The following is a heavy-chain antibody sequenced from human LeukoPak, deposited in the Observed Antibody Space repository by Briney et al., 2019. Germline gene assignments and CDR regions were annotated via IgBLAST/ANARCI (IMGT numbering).Heavy chain of an antibody. J-gene: IGHJ5*02. D-gene: IGHD1-26*01. CDR2: IYHSGST. CDR3: ARHRYRSGSDWIDP. CDR1: GFSFSSFW. Sequence: GSLRVSCATSGFSFSSFWMSWVRQAPGKGLEWIGEIYHSGSTNYNPSLKSRVTMSVDKSKNQFSLKLSSVTAADTAVYYCARHRYRSGSDWIDPWGQGTLVTVSS. V-gene: IGHV4-4*02.